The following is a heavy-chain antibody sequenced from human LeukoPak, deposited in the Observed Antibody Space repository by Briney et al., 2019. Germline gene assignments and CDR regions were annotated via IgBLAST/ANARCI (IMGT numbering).Heavy chain of an antibody. CDR2: ISAYNGNT. J-gene: IGHJ3*02. CDR3: ARSRGSGSPNI. Sequence: GASVKVSCKATGYTFTGYDISWVRQAPGQGLEWMGWISAYNGNTNYAQKLQGRVTMTTDTSTSTAYMELRSLRSDDTAVYYCARSRGSGSPNIWGQGAMVTVSS. D-gene: IGHD1-26*01. V-gene: IGHV1-18*01. CDR1: GYTFTGYD.